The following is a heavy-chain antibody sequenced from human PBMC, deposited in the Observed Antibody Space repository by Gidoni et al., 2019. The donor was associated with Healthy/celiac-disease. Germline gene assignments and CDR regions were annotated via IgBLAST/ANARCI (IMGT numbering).Heavy chain of an antibody. Sequence: QVQLVQSGAEVKKPGASVKVSCKASGYTFTSYAMHWVRQAPGQRLEWMGSIKAGNGNKKFSQKFQGRVPLTRDSSASPAYMELSSLRSEDTAVYYCARATYYDFWSGKGFDPWGQGTLVTVSS. CDR2: IKAGNGNK. CDR3: ARATYYDFWSGKGFDP. CDR1: GYTFTSYA. J-gene: IGHJ5*02. D-gene: IGHD3-3*01. V-gene: IGHV1-3*01.